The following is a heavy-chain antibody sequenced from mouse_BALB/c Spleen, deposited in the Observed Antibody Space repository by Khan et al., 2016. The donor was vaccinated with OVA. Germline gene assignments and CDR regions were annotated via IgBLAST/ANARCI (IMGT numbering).Heavy chain of an antibody. J-gene: IGHJ3*01. CDR2: IDPFNGGS. Sequence: VQLQQSGPELMKPGASVKISCKASGYSFTSYYIHWVKQSHGKTIERIGFIDPFNGGSTYNQKFKVKATLTVDKSSSTAYMHLSSLTSWDSAVYYCARRGSTSWFAYWGQGTLVTVSA. D-gene: IGHD1-1*01. CDR1: GYSFTSYY. V-gene: IGHV1-31*01. CDR3: ARRGSTSWFAY.